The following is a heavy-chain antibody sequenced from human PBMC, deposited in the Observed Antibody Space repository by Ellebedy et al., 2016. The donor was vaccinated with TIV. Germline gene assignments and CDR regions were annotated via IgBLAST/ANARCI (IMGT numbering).Heavy chain of an antibody. Sequence: LSLTXXASGFTFSSYYMNWVRQAPGKGLEWVANIKQDGSEKYYVDSVKGRFTISRDNAKNSLYLQMNSLRAEDTAVYYCAGRGYWGQGTLVTVSS. CDR3: AGRGY. J-gene: IGHJ4*02. CDR2: IKQDGSEK. D-gene: IGHD3-10*01. V-gene: IGHV3-7*01. CDR1: GFTFSSYY.